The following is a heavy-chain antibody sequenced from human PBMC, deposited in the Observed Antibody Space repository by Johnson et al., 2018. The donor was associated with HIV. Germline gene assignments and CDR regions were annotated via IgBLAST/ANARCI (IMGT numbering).Heavy chain of an antibody. CDR3: AKGDCSGGSCYSFTDAFDI. Sequence: QVQLVESGGGVVQPGRSLRLSCAASGFTFSSYAMHWVRQAPGKGLEWVAVISYDGSNKYYADSVKGRFTISRDNSKNTLYLQMNSLRAEGTAVYYCAKGDCSGGSCYSFTDAFDIWGQGTMVTVSS. J-gene: IGHJ3*02. CDR2: ISYDGSNK. D-gene: IGHD2-15*01. V-gene: IGHV3-30*04. CDR1: GFTFSSYA.